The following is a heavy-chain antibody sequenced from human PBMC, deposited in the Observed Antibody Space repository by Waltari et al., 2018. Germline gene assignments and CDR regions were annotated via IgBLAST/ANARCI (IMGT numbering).Heavy chain of an antibody. D-gene: IGHD1-26*01. J-gene: IGHJ4*02. CDR3: TRGLVGAPG. V-gene: IGHV3-48*03. CDR2: ISNTGTRT. Sequence: VQLVESGGDVLEPGGSLRPTCETSGFPFFNYEMNWVRQAPGKGLEWIAYISNTGTRTFYSDSVRGRFTISRDDAKNSVFLQMNDLRVDDSGLYYCTRGLVGAPGWGQGTLVTVSS. CDR1: GFPFFNYE.